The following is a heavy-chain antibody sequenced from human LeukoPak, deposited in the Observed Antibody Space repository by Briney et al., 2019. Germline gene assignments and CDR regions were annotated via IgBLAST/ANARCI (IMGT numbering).Heavy chain of an antibody. CDR1: GFTFSSYE. J-gene: IGHJ4*02. Sequence: GGSLRLSCAASGFTFSSYEMNWVRQAPGKGLEWVSYISSSGSTIYYADSVKGRFTISTDNAKNSLYLQMNSLRAEDTAVYYCARDKVDYYDSSGYSHWGQGTLVTVSS. V-gene: IGHV3-48*03. CDR2: ISSSGSTI. CDR3: ARDKVDYYDSSGYSH. D-gene: IGHD3-22*01.